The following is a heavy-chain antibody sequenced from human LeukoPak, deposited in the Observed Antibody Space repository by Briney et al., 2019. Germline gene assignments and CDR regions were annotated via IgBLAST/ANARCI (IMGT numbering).Heavy chain of an antibody. D-gene: IGHD3-22*01. J-gene: IGHJ4*02. Sequence: PSETLSLTCTVSGGSISSYYWSWIRQPAGKGLEWIGRIYTSGSTNYNPSLKSRVTMSVDTSKNQFSLKLSSVTAADTAVYYCAREGGRNYYGSSGYQTIDYWGQGTLVTVSS. V-gene: IGHV4-4*07. CDR2: IYTSGST. CDR3: AREGGRNYYGSSGYQTIDY. CDR1: GGSISSYY.